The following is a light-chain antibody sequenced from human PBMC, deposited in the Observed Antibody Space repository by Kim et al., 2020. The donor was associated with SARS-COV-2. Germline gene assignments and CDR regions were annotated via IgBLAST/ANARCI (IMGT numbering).Light chain of an antibody. CDR1: SLRNYY. CDR3: NSRDSSGDHVV. CDR2: GKY. Sequence: ALGQTVRLTCQGDSLRNYYATWYQQRPGQAPVLVLYGKYNRPSGIPDRFSGSASGNTASLTITGAQAEDEADYYCNSRDSSGDHVVFGGGIKLTVL. V-gene: IGLV3-19*01. J-gene: IGLJ3*02.